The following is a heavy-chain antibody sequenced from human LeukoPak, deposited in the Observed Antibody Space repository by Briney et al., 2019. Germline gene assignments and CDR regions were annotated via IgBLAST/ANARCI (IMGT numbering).Heavy chain of an antibody. Sequence: PSETLSLTCTVSGGSISSYYWSWIRQPPGKGLEWIGYIYYSGSTNYNPSLKSRVTISVDTSKNQFSLKLSSVTAADTAVYYCARHRGYSYGSDAFDIWGQGTMVTVSS. CDR2: IYYSGST. CDR3: ARHRGYSYGSDAFDI. J-gene: IGHJ3*02. D-gene: IGHD5-18*01. V-gene: IGHV4-59*08. CDR1: GGSISSYY.